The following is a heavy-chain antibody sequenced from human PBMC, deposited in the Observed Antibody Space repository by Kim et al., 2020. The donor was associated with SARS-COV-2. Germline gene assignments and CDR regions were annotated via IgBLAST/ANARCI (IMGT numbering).Heavy chain of an antibody. CDR3: AAGSFGVVITPFDP. J-gene: IGHJ5*02. V-gene: IGHV4-30-2*05. D-gene: IGHD3-3*01. Sequence: NPSLKSLVTISVDTSKNQFSLKLSSVTAADTAVYYWAAGSFGVVITPFDPWGQGTLVTVSS.